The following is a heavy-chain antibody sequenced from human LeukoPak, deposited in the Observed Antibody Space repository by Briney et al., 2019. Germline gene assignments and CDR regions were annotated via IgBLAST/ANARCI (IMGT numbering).Heavy chain of an antibody. Sequence: GGSLRLSCAASGFTFSNYAMHWVRQAPGKGLEWVAVIWYDGSPKYYPDSVKGRFTISRDNSKSTLYLQMNSLRAEDTAVYYCARVPRWELLSFDYWGQGTLVTVSS. D-gene: IGHD1-26*01. V-gene: IGHV3-33*01. CDR1: GFTFSNYA. CDR3: ARVPRWELLSFDY. J-gene: IGHJ4*02. CDR2: IWYDGSPK.